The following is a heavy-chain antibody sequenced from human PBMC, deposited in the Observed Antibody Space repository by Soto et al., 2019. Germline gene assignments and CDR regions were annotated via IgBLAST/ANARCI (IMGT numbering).Heavy chain of an antibody. V-gene: IGHV1-46*01. Sequence: QVQLVQSGAEVKKPGASVKVSCKASGYTFTSYYMHWVRQAPGQGLEWMGIINPSGGSTSYAQKFQGRVTMTRDTSTSTVYMELSSLRSEDTAVYYCARDKSRPDAAYYDSSGYPYYYYGMDVWGQGTTVTVSS. CDR1: GYTFTSYY. CDR3: ARDKSRPDAAYYDSSGYPYYYYGMDV. CDR2: INPSGGST. J-gene: IGHJ6*02. D-gene: IGHD3-22*01.